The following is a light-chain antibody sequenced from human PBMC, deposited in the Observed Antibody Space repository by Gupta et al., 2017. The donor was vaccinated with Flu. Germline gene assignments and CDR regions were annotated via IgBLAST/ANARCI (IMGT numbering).Light chain of an antibody. CDR1: SSDVGGYHY. CDR3: SSYTSSSTQVV. CDR2: EVS. Sequence: QSALNQPASVSGSPGQSLTVSCNGTSSDVGGYHYVSWYQQHPGKAPKLIIYEVSNRPSGVSNRFSGSKSGNTASLTISGLQAEDEAYYYCSSYTSSSTQVVFGGGTKLTVL. J-gene: IGLJ2*01. V-gene: IGLV2-14*01.